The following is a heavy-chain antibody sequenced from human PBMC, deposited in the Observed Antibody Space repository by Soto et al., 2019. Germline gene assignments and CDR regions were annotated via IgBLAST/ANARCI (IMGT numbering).Heavy chain of an antibody. D-gene: IGHD4-17*01. Sequence: PSETLSLTCAVSGGSISSGGYSWSWIRQPPGKGLEWIGYIYHSGSTYYNLSLKSRVTISVDRSKNQFSLKLSSVTAADTAVYYCVRGATVLDGMDVWGQGTTVTVSS. CDR2: IYHSGST. CDR3: VRGATVLDGMDV. V-gene: IGHV4-30-2*01. J-gene: IGHJ6*02. CDR1: GGSISSGGYS.